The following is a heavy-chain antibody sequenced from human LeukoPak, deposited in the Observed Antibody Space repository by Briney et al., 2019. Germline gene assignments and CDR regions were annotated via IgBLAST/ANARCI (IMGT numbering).Heavy chain of an antibody. D-gene: IGHD6-19*01. Sequence: KPGGSLRLSCAASGFIFSDYYMTWIRQAPGKGLEWVSYISSSSSTIYYAYSVKGRFTISRDNTKKSLYLQMNSLRAEDTAVYYCVRGGTSGWDWYFDLWGRGTLVTVSS. CDR2: ISSSSSTI. V-gene: IGHV3-11*04. J-gene: IGHJ2*01. CDR3: VRGGTSGWDWYFDL. CDR1: GFIFSDYY.